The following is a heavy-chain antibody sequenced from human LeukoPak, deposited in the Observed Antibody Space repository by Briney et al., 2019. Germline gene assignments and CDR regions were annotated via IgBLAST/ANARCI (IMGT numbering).Heavy chain of an antibody. CDR1: GFTFSSYA. V-gene: IGHV3-23*01. CDR3: ARITGIAAAGDY. J-gene: IGHJ4*02. Sequence: PGGSLRLSCAASGFTFSSYAMSWVRQAPGKGLEWVSAISGSGGSTYYADSVKGRFTISRDNSKNTLYLQMNSLRDEDTAVYYCARITGIAAAGDYWGQGTLVTVSS. CDR2: ISGSGGST. D-gene: IGHD6-25*01.